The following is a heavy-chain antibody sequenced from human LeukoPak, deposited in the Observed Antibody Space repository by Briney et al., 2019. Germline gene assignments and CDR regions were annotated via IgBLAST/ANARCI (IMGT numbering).Heavy chain of an antibody. Sequence: SETLSLTCTVSGGSISSSSYYWGWIRQPPGKGLEWIGTHSHSGSAYYNPSLRSRITMSLDTSENQLSLKLYSVTAADTAIYYCARYQTGTMFAVWGQGTPATISS. V-gene: IGHV4-39*07. CDR3: ARYQTGTMFAV. J-gene: IGHJ4*02. CDR2: HSHSGSA. CDR1: GGSISSSSYY. D-gene: IGHD1/OR15-1a*01.